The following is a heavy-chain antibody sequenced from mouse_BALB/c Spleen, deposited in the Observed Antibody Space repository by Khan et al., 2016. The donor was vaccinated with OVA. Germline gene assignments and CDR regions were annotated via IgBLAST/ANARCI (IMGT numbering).Heavy chain of an antibody. Sequence: EVELVESGPGLVKPSQSLSLTCTVTGYSITTDYAWNWIRQFPGNRLEWMGFISYSGNTKYNPSLKSRISITRDTSKNQFFLQLKSVTTEDTARYYCARGYRGDFDYWGQGTTLTVSS. CDR1: GYSITTDYA. CDR2: ISYSGNT. D-gene: IGHD2-14*01. V-gene: IGHV3-2*02. J-gene: IGHJ2*01. CDR3: ARGYRGDFDY.